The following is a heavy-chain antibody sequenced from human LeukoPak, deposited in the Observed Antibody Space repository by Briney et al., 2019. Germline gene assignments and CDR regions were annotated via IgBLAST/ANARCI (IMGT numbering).Heavy chain of an antibody. V-gene: IGHV4-4*07. CDR3: AREEESSSWYTY. CDR1: GGSISSHY. J-gene: IGHJ4*02. D-gene: IGHD6-13*01. CDR2: IYTSGST. Sequence: PSETLSLTCSVSGGSISSHYWGWIRQPAGKGLEWIGRIYTSGSTNYNPSLKSRVTMSVDTSKNQFSLKLSSVTAADTAVYYCAREEESSSWYTYWGQGTLVTVSS.